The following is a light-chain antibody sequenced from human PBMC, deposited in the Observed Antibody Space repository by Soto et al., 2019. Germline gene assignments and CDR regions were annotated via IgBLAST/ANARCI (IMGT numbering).Light chain of an antibody. J-gene: IGKJ2*01. V-gene: IGKV1-33*01. CDR1: QDINNY. CDR3: QQYNNYPYT. CDR2: GAS. Sequence: DIQMTQSPSSLSASVGDRVTITCQASQDINNYLNWYQQQPGKAPNLLIYGASNLETGVPSRFSGSGSGTDFTFTISSLQAEDIAIYYCQQYNNYPYTFGQGTKLEIK.